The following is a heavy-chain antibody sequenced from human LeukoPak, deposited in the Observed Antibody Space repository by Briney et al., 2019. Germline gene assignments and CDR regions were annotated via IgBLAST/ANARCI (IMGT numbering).Heavy chain of an antibody. CDR2: ISAYNGNT. V-gene: IGHV1-18*01. CDR1: GYTFTSYG. Sequence: GASVKVSCKASGYTFTSYGISWVRQAPGQGLEWMGWISAYNGNTNYAQKLQGRVTMTTDTSTSTAYTELRSLRSDDTAVYYCASSVEYSSSSSYYYYGMDVWGQGTTVTVSS. D-gene: IGHD6-6*01. CDR3: ASSVEYSSSSSYYYYGMDV. J-gene: IGHJ6*02.